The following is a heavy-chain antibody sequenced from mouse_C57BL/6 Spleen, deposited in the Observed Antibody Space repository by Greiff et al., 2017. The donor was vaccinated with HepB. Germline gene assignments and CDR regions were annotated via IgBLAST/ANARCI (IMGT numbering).Heavy chain of an antibody. CDR2: IRSKSSTYAT. CDR1: GFTFNTYA. CDR3: VRYDYGYAMDY. V-gene: IGHV10-3*01. D-gene: IGHD2-4*01. J-gene: IGHJ4*01. Sequence: EVQGVESGGGLVQPKGSLKLSCAASGFTFNTYAMHWVRQAPGKGLEWVARIRSKSSTYATYYADSVKDRFIISRDDSQSMLYLQMNNLKTEDTSMYHCVRYDYGYAMDYWVQGTSVTVSS.